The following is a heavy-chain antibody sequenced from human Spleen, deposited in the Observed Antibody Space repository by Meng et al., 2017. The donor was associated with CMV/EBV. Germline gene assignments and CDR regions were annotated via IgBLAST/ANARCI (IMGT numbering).Heavy chain of an antibody. CDR2: ISHDGSNI. D-gene: IGHD2-15*01. CDR1: GFTFSAYG. Sequence: GGSLRLSCAASGFTFSAYGMHWFRQAPGKGLEWVAVISHDGSNIHYADSVRGRFSISRENAKNSLYLQMNSLRAEDTAVYYCARDDMHGVRVFDYWGQGTLVTVSS. CDR3: ARDDMHGVRVFDY. V-gene: IGHV3-30*12. J-gene: IGHJ4*02.